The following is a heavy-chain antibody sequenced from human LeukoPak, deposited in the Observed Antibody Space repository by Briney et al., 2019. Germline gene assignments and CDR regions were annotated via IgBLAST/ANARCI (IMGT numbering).Heavy chain of an antibody. V-gene: IGHV4-61*02. CDR3: AISKKGGGSRY. J-gene: IGHJ4*02. Sequence: PSQTLSLTCTVSGGSISSGSYYWSWIRQPAGKGLEWIGRIYTSGSTNYNPSLKSRVTISVDTSKNQFSLKLSSVTAADTAVYYCAISKKGGGSRYWGQGTLVTVSS. CDR2: IYTSGST. CDR1: GGSISSGSYY. D-gene: IGHD2-15*01.